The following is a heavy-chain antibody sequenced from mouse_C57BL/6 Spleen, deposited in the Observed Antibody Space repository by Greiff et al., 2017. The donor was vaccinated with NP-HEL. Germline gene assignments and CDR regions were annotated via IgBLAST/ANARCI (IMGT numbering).Heavy chain of an antibody. V-gene: IGHV5-17*01. CDR2: ISSGSSTI. CDR1: GFTFSDYG. J-gene: IGHJ4*01. CDR3: ASEIYYDYDGYAMDY. Sequence: EVQGVESGGGLVKPGGSLKLSCAASGFTFSDYGMHWVRQAPEKGLEWVAYISSGSSTIYYADTVKGRFTISRDNAKNTLFLQMTSLRSEDTAMYYCASEIYYDYDGYAMDYWGQGTSVTVSS. D-gene: IGHD2-4*01.